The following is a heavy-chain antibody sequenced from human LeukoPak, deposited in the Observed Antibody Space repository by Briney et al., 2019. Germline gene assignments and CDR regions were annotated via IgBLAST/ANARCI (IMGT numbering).Heavy chain of an antibody. Sequence: GGSLRLSCAASGFTFTGHPMHWVRQPPGKGLEWVAFIRYDGSNEYYADSVKGRFTISRDNSKNTLFLQMNSLRTEDTAVYYCAKDFYSGSSPWGQGTLVTVSS. J-gene: IGHJ5*02. CDR1: GFTFTGHP. D-gene: IGHD1-26*01. CDR2: IRYDGSNE. V-gene: IGHV3-30*02. CDR3: AKDFYSGSSP.